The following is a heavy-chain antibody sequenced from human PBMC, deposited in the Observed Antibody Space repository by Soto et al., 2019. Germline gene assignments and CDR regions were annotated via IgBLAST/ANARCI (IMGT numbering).Heavy chain of an antibody. CDR2: INPSGGST. V-gene: IGHV1-46*01. Sequence: ASVKVSCKASGYTFTSYYMHWGRQAPGQGLEGMGIINPSGGSTSYAQKFHGRVTMTRDTSTSTVYMELSSLRSEDTAVYYCARVGYYDSSGYYSFDYWGQGTLVTVSS. J-gene: IGHJ4*02. D-gene: IGHD3-22*01. CDR3: ARVGYYDSSGYYSFDY. CDR1: GYTFTSYY.